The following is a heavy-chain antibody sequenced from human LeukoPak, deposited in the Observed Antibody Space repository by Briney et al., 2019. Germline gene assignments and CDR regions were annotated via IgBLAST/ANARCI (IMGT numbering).Heavy chain of an antibody. D-gene: IGHD3-9*01. CDR2: INHSGST. V-gene: IGHV4-34*01. CDR3: ARNYDILTGFSYYYYMDV. Sequence: PSETLSLTCAVYGGSFSGYYWSWIRQPPGKGLEWIGEINHSGSTNYNPSLKSRVTISVDTSKNQFSLKLSSVTAADTAVYYCARNYDILTGFSYYYYMDVWGKGTTVTISS. J-gene: IGHJ6*03. CDR1: GGSFSGYY.